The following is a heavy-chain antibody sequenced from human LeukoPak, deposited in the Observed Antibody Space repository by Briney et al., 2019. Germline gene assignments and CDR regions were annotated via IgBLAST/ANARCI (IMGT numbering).Heavy chain of an antibody. Sequence: ASVKVSCKASGYTFTSYYMHWVRQAPGQGLEWMGIINPSGGSTSYAQKFQGRVTMTRDMSTSTVYMELSSLRSEDTAVYYCERAPYYDVGWFDPWGQGTLVTVSS. CDR3: ERAPYYDVGWFDP. V-gene: IGHV1-46*01. D-gene: IGHD3-22*01. CDR2: INPSGGST. J-gene: IGHJ5*02. CDR1: GYTFTSYY.